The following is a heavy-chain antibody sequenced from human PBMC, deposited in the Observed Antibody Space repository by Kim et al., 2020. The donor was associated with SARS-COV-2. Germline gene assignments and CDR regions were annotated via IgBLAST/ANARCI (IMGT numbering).Heavy chain of an antibody. CDR1: GFTFDDRA. D-gene: IGHD6-13*01. CDR3: AKDIAGAGPGYYYYGLDV. CDR2: ISWNSRSI. Sequence: GGSLRLSCAASGFTFDDRAMYWVRQGPGKGLEWVSSISWNSRSIDYADSVKGRFTISRDNATNSLYLQMNSLRVEDTALYYCAKDIAGAGPGYYYYGLDVWGQGTSVIVS. J-gene: IGHJ6*01. V-gene: IGHV3-9*01.